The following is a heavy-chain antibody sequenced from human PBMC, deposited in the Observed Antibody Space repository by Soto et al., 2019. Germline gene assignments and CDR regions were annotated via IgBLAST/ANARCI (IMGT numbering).Heavy chain of an antibody. CDR2: ISYDGSNK. D-gene: IGHD2-2*01. Sequence: PGGSLRLSCAASGSTFSSYGMHWVRQAPGKGLEWVAVISYDGSNKYYADSVKGRFTISRDNSKNTLYLQMNSLRAEDTAVYYCAKDSTAMEHSFDYWGQGTLVTVSS. CDR1: GSTFSSYG. CDR3: AKDSTAMEHSFDY. V-gene: IGHV3-30*18. J-gene: IGHJ4*02.